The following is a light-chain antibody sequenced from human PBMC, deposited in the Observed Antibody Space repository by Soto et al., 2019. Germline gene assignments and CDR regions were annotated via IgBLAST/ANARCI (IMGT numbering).Light chain of an antibody. CDR2: AAS. CDR1: QPISNY. Sequence: DLPMTQSPSSLSASVRDRVTITCRASQPISNYVVWYQQKPGNAPRVLIYAASSLQSGVPSRFSGSGYGTEINITITNLHPEDSATYYYQQSYKPPWTFGHGTKVEVK. J-gene: IGKJ1*01. CDR3: QQSYKPPWT. V-gene: IGKV1-39*01.